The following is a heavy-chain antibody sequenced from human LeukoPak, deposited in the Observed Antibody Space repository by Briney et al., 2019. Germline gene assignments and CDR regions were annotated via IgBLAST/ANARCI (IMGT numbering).Heavy chain of an antibody. CDR3: ARDVFDY. V-gene: IGHV3-7*01. Sequence: GGSLRLSCAASGFTISNYWMSWVRQAPGKGLEWVATINQDGGGKYYVDSVKGRFTISRDSADNSLFLQMNSLTAEDTAVYYCARDVFDYWGQGTLVTVSS. CDR2: INQDGGGK. CDR1: GFTISNYW. J-gene: IGHJ4*02.